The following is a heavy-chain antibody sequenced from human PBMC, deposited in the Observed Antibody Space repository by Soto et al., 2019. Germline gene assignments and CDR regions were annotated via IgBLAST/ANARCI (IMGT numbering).Heavy chain of an antibody. CDR2: IWYDGSYQ. Sequence: QVQLVESGGGVIQPGRPLRLSCKASGFTFSDFGMHWVRQAPGKGLEWVSAIWYDGSYQYYADSVRGRFTTSRDNSYNTLLLEMNSLRVEDTAVYYCARYRRITYGAKIAPDHWCQGALVSVSS. J-gene: IGHJ5*02. CDR1: GFTFSDFG. CDR3: ARYRRITYGAKIAPDH. V-gene: IGHV3-33*01. D-gene: IGHD1-20*01.